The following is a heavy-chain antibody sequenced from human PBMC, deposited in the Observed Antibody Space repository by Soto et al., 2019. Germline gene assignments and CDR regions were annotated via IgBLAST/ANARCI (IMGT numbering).Heavy chain of an antibody. Sequence: QVQLQESGPGLVKPSGTLSLTCAVSGGSISSSNWWSWVRQPPGKGLEWIGEIYHSGSTNYNPSLKRPVNISVNKVKDQFALELRSGTGGGTAGDFRAEGWGGKGLEYWGQGTPGTGSS. V-gene: IGHV4-4*02. CDR2: IYHSGST. J-gene: IGHJ4*02. CDR3: AEGWGGKGLEY. CDR1: GGSISSSNW. D-gene: IGHD3-16*01.